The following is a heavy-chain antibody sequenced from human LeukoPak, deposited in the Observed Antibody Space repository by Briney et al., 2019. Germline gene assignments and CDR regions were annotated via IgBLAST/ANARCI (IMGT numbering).Heavy chain of an antibody. V-gene: IGHV1-2*02. CDR2: INPNSGGT. D-gene: IGHD4-17*01. CDR3: AREGDNDYGDYWFDP. Sequence: ASVKVSCKASGYTFTGYYMHWVRQAPGQGLEWMGWINPNSGGTNYAQKFQGRVTMTRDTSISTAYMELSRLRSDDTAVYYCAREGDNDYGDYWFDPWGQGTLVTVSS. CDR1: GYTFTGYY. J-gene: IGHJ5*02.